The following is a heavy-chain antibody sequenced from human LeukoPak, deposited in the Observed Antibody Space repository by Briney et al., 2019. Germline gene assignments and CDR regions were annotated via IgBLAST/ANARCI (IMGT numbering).Heavy chain of an antibody. Sequence: SETLSLTCSVSGGSISGHYWSWIRQPPGKGLEWIGNVFYIGSTNYNPSLKSRPTISVDTCKNQFSLHLSSVLTADTAAYYCAREHSVRVGATTWCEPWRQGTVVSVS. CDR3: AREHSVRVGATTWCEP. J-gene: IGHJ5*02. V-gene: IGHV4-59*11. D-gene: IGHD1-26*01. CDR1: GGSISGHY. CDR2: VFYIGST.